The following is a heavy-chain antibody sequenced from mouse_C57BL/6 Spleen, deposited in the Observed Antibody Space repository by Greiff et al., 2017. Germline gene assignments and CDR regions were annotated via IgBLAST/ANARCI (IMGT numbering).Heavy chain of an antibody. CDR2: IWSDGST. CDR3: ARHGGLLHAMDY. Sequence: VKLMESGPGLVAPSQSLSITCTVSGFSLTSYGVHWVRQPPGKGLEWLVVIWSDGSTTYNSALKSRLSISKDNSKSQVFLKMNSLQTDDTAMYYCARHGGLLHAMDYWGQGTSVTVSS. CDR1: GFSLTSYG. J-gene: IGHJ4*01. D-gene: IGHD2-3*01. V-gene: IGHV2-6-1*01.